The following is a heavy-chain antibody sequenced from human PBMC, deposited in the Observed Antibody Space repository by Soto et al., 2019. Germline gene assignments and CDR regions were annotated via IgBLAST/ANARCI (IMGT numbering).Heavy chain of an antibody. V-gene: IGHV3-33*01. CDR3: ARDVTSLGYGMDV. CDR2: IWYDGSNK. CDR1: GFTFSSYG. D-gene: IGHD1-1*01. J-gene: IGHJ6*02. Sequence: QVQLVESGGGVVQPGRSLRLSCAASGFTFSSYGMHWVRQAPGKGREWVAVIWYDGSNKYYADSVKGRFTISRDNSKNELYLQMNSLRAEETAVYYCARDVTSLGYGMDVWGQGTTVTVSS.